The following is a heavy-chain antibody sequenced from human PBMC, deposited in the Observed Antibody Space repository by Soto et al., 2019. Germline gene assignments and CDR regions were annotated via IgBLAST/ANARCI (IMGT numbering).Heavy chain of an antibody. CDR1: GFSLSTDGMC. CDR2: IDWNDDK. Sequence: SGPTLVNPTQTLTLTCTISGFSLSTDGMCVSWIRQPPGKALEWLARIDWNDDKYYSTSLKTRLTISKDTSKNQAVLTMTKLDPADTATYYCARVWWFGEKEYFQNWGQGSLVTVSS. V-gene: IGHV2-70*11. J-gene: IGHJ1*01. D-gene: IGHD2-21*01. CDR3: ARVWWFGEKEYFQN.